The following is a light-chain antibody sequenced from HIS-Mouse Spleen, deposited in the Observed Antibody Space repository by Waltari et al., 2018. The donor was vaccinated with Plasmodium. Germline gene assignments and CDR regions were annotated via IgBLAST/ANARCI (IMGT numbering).Light chain of an antibody. CDR2: AAS. V-gene: IGKV1-39*01. J-gene: IGKJ1*01. CDR1: QSISSY. Sequence: DIMMIKYSSSLSASAGGEVTITCRASQSISSYLNWYQQKPGKAPKLLIYAASSLQSGVPSRFSGSGSGTDFTLTISSLQSEDFATYYCQQNYSTPRTFGQGTKVEIK. CDR3: QQNYSTPRT.